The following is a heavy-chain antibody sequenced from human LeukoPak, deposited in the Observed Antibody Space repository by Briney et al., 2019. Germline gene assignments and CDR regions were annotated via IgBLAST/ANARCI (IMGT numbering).Heavy chain of an antibody. Sequence: GGSLRLSCVASGFTVSNKYISWVRQAPGKGLEWVSVIYSGGSTYYADSVKGRFTMSRDNSKNTLYLQMNSLRAEDTAVYYCARDVISSGWFEGLQYWGQGTLVTVSS. CDR1: GFTVSNKY. CDR2: IYSGGST. V-gene: IGHV3-53*01. J-gene: IGHJ4*02. D-gene: IGHD6-19*01. CDR3: ARDVISSGWFEGLQY.